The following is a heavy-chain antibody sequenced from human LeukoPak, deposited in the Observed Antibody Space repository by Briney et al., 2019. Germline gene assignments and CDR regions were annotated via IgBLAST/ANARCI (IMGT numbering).Heavy chain of an antibody. CDR1: GFTFSSYW. D-gene: IGHD2/OR15-2a*01. V-gene: IGHV3-74*01. CDR2: ISTDGSSR. J-gene: IGHJ6*02. Sequence: PGGSLRLSRAASGFTFSSYWMHWLRQEPRKGLVWVSRISTDGSSRSYADSVKGRFTISRDNGKNTLYLQMNSLRAEDTAVYYCASYLTSIPSGMDVWGQGATVTVSS. CDR3: ASYLTSIPSGMDV.